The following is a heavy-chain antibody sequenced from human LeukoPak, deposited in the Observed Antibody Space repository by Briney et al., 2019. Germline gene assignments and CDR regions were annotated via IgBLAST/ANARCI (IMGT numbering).Heavy chain of an antibody. Sequence: SETLSLTCAVYGGSFSDYYWSWIRQPPGKGLEWIGEINHSGSTNYNPSLKSRVTISVDTSKNQFSLKLSSVTAADTAVYYCARDWLFGSFDIWGQGTMVTVSS. CDR2: INHSGST. V-gene: IGHV4-34*01. D-gene: IGHD3-9*01. J-gene: IGHJ3*02. CDR1: GGSFSDYY. CDR3: ARDWLFGSFDI.